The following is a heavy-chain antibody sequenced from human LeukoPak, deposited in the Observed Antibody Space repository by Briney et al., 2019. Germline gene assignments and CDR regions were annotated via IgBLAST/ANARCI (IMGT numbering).Heavy chain of an antibody. CDR2: ISSNGGTR. CDR1: VWTFRSYA. V-gene: IGHV3-64*05. D-gene: IGHD5-12*01. Sequence: PGGSLRLSCSASVWTFRSYAMHWVRQAPGKGREYVSAISSNGGTRYYADSVKGRFTISRDNCKNTVYVKMSSLRAEDTAVYYCVKAGYSTLGAFDIWGRGTMVTVSS. J-gene: IGHJ3*02. CDR3: VKAGYSTLGAFDI.